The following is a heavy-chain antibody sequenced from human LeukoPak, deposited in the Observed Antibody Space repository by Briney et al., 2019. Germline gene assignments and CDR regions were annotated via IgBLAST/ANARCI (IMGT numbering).Heavy chain of an antibody. V-gene: IGHV3-48*04. CDR1: GFTFSSYS. CDR3: AKDIGVWSGGSCYGLVCGAFDI. Sequence: SGGSLRLSCAASGFTFSSYSMNWVRQAPGKGLEWVSYISSSSSTIYYADSVKGRFTISRDNAKNSLYLQMNSLRAEDTAVYYCAKDIGVWSGGSCYGLVCGAFDIWGQGTMVAVSS. D-gene: IGHD2-15*01. CDR2: ISSSSSTI. J-gene: IGHJ3*02.